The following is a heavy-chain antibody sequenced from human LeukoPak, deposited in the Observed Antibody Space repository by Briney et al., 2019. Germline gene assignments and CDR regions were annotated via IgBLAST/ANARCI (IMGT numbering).Heavy chain of an antibody. CDR2: TSGSGSTI. Sequence: GGSLRLSCAASGFTFSSYEMNWVRQAPGKGLEWVSCTSGSGSTIYYADSVKGRFTISRDNAKNSLYLQMNSLRAEDTAVYYCARGGFNYDSYHFDYWGQGTLVTVSS. J-gene: IGHJ4*02. D-gene: IGHD5-18*01. V-gene: IGHV3-48*03. CDR3: ARGGFNYDSYHFDY. CDR1: GFTFSSYE.